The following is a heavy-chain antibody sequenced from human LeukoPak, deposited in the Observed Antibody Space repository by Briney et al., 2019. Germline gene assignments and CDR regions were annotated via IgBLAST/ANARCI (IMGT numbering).Heavy chain of an antibody. CDR2: MSSDGSLK. CDR1: GFNFSDYV. V-gene: IGHV3-30*04. D-gene: IGHD3-16*02. CDR3: ARESNRGQIFDY. Sequence: GGSLRLSCAASGFNFSDYVVHWVRQAPGKGLEWVAVMSSDGSLKYYADSVKGRLTISRDNSKKTQSLQMNSLRTEDTAVYFCARESNRGQIFDYWGQGTLVTVSS. J-gene: IGHJ4*02.